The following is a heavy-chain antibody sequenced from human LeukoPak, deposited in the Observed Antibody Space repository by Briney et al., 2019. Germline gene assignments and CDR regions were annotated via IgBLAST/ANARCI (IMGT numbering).Heavy chain of an antibody. D-gene: IGHD5-18*01. CDR1: GGSISSYY. Sequence: SETLTLTCTVSGGSISSYYWSWIRQPPGKGLEGMGYIYYSGSTNYNPSLKSRVTISVDTSKNQFSLKLSSVTAADTAVYYCARVGHRGYSYGPFDYWGQGTLVTVSS. V-gene: IGHV4-59*01. CDR2: IYYSGST. CDR3: ARVGHRGYSYGPFDY. J-gene: IGHJ4*02.